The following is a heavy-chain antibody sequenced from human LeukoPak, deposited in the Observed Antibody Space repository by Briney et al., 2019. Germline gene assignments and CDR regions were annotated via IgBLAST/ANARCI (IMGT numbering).Heavy chain of an antibody. CDR1: GYTFSSFW. J-gene: IGHJ4*02. Sequence: GESLKISCKASGYTFSSFWISWVRQMPGKGLEWMGRLDPGDSSAYYSPSFQGHVTLSADKAINTAYLQWRSLKASDTAIYYCARRSWISGWPQDHWGQGTLVLVSS. D-gene: IGHD6-19*01. CDR2: LDPGDSSA. CDR3: ARRSWISGWPQDH. V-gene: IGHV5-10-1*01.